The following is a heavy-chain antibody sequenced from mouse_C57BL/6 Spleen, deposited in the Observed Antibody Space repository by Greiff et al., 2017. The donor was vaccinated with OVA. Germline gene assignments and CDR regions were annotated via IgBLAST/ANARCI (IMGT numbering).Heavy chain of an antibody. CDR2: IYPGDGDT. V-gene: IGHV1-80*01. Sequence: QVQLQQSGAELVKPGASVKISCKASGYAFSSYWMNWVKQRPGKGLEWIGQIYPGDGDTNYNGKFKGKATLTADKSSSTAYMQLSSLTSEDSAVYFWAREDGPLYYFDYWGQGTTLTVSS. J-gene: IGHJ2*01. CDR1: GYAFSSYW. D-gene: IGHD1-1*01. CDR3: AREDGPLYYFDY.